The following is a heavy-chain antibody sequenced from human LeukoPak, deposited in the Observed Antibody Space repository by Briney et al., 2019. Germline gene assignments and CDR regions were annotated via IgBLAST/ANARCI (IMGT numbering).Heavy chain of an antibody. J-gene: IGHJ5*02. CDR2: ISNSGST. CDR1: GGSISRYY. Sequence: PSETLSLTCTVSGGSISRYYWSWIRQPPGKGLEWIGYISNSGSTNYNPSLKSRVTISPDTSRNQFSLKVRSVTAADTAVYYCARTALRYFDPWGQGTLVTVSS. CDR3: ARTALRYFDP. V-gene: IGHV4-59*01. D-gene: IGHD3-9*01.